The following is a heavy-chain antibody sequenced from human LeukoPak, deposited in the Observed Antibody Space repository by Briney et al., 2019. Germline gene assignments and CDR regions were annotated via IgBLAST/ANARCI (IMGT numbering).Heavy chain of an antibody. D-gene: IGHD6-13*01. V-gene: IGHV3-48*01. CDR3: ARDVYSSSWPFDY. Sequence: GGSLRLSCAASGFTFSSYSMNWVRQAPGKGLEWVSYISSSSSTIYYADSVKGRFTISRDNAKNSLYLQKNSRRAEDTAVYYCARDVYSSSWPFDYWGQGTLVTVSS. CDR1: GFTFSSYS. CDR2: ISSSSSTI. J-gene: IGHJ4*02.